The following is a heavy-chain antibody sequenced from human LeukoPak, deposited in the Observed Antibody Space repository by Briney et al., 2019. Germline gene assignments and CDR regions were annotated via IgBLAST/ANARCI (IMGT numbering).Heavy chain of an antibody. J-gene: IGHJ4*02. CDR3: AREGIIATTQFDY. CDR2: INTSGCN. CDR1: GGSISSYY. Sequence: SETLSLTCTVSGGSISSYYWSWIRQPAGKGLEWIGRINTSGCNNYHTYLKSRGTLSVDTSKNQFSLRLSSVTAADTAVYYCAREGIIATTQFDYWGQGTLVTVSS. V-gene: IGHV4-4*07. D-gene: IGHD2-15*01.